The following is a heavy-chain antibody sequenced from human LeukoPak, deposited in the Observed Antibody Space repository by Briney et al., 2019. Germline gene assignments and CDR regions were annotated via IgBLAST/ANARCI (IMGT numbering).Heavy chain of an antibody. CDR3: ARLKRGIGAAGTSLRGWFDP. CDR1: GDTFSSYA. Sequence: ASVKVSCEASGDTFSSYAITWVRQAPGQGLEWMGGIIPIFDTSNYARKFQGRVTFTSDDSTSTAYMELSSLSSEDTAVDYCARLKRGIGAAGTSLRGWFDPWGQGTLVTVSS. V-gene: IGHV1-69*13. D-gene: IGHD6-13*01. CDR2: IIPIFDTS. J-gene: IGHJ5*02.